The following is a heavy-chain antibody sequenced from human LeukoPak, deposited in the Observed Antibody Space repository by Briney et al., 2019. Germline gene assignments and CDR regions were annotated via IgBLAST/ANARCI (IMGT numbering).Heavy chain of an antibody. D-gene: IGHD3-10*02. CDR2: IKKDGSEK. Sequence: GGSLRLSCAASGFTFSTYWMSWVRQAPGKGLEWVANIKKDGSEKKYVDSVKGRFTISRDNAKNSLYLQMNSLRAEDTAVYYCAELGITMIGGVWGKGTTVTISS. J-gene: IGHJ6*04. CDR1: GFTFSTYW. V-gene: IGHV3-7*01. CDR3: AELGITMIGGV.